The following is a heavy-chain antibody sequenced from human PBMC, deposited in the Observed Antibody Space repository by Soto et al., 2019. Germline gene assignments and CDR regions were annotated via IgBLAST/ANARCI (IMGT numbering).Heavy chain of an antibody. V-gene: IGHV3-48*02. Sequence: GGSLRLSCAASGFTFSSYSMNWVRQAPGKGLEWVSYISSSSSTIYYADSVKGRFTISRDNAKNSLYLQMNSLRDEDTAVYYCARTVGDGYNYRVDAFDIWGQGTMVTVSS. J-gene: IGHJ3*02. CDR2: ISSSSSTI. D-gene: IGHD5-12*01. CDR1: GFTFSSYS. CDR3: ARTVGDGYNYRVDAFDI.